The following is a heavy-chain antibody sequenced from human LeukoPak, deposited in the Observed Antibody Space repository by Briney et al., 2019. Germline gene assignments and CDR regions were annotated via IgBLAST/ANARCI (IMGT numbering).Heavy chain of an antibody. CDR3: ARSLVMSYYDSSGYYPFDY. CDR1: GGSFSGYY. J-gene: IGHJ4*02. Sequence: SETLSLTCAVYGGSFSGYYWSWIRQPPGKGLEWIGEINHSGSTNYNPSLKSRVTISVDTSKNQFSLKLSSVTAADTAVYYCARSLVMSYYDSSGYYPFDYWGQGTLVTVSS. D-gene: IGHD3-22*01. V-gene: IGHV4-34*01. CDR2: INHSGST.